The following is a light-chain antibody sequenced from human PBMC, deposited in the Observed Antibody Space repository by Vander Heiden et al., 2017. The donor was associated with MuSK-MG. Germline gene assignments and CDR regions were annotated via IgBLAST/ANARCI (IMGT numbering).Light chain of an antibody. CDR1: QTILYVTQKNQ. J-gene: IGKJ2*01. V-gene: IGKV4-1*01. CDR3: QQYDETAHT. Sequence: DLVITQAPDSLACSRGERATVHCKASQTILYVTQKNQLAWYQQKPGQPPKLLIYWASTRQSGVPDRFSGTGSGTDFTLTISSLQAEDVAVYYCQQYDETAHTFGQGTKVEIK. CDR2: WAS.